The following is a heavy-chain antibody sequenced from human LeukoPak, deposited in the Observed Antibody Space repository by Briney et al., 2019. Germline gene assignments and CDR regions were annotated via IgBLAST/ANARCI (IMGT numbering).Heavy chain of an antibody. CDR3: AREGCFGSRCYSSTPSWYYYYMDV. CDR1: GFSVYKYW. D-gene: IGHD2-21*02. V-gene: IGHV3-74*01. Sequence: GGSLRLSCAASGFSVYKYWMHWVRQAPGKGQVWVSRINSDGTITNYADSVKGRFTISRDSAKNTLYLQMNSLRAEDTAVYYCAREGCFGSRCYSSTPSWYYYYMDVWGKGTTVTVSS. J-gene: IGHJ6*03. CDR2: INSDGTIT.